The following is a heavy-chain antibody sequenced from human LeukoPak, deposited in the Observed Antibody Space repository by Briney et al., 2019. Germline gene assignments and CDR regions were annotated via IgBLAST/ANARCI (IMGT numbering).Heavy chain of an antibody. J-gene: IGHJ6*02. CDR3: ARVIAAAGSGGVDYYYGMDV. CDR1: GGSISSSNW. V-gene: IGHV4-4*02. CDR2: IYHSGST. Sequence: SETLSLTCAVSGGSISSSNWWSWVRQPPGKGLEWIGEIYHSGSTNYNPSLKSRVTISVDTSKNQFSLKLSSVTAADTAVYYCARVIAAAGSGGVDYYYGMDVWGQGTTVTVSS. D-gene: IGHD6-13*01.